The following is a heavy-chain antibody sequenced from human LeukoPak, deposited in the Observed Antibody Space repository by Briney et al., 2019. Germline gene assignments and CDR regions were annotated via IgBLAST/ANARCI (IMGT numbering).Heavy chain of an antibody. J-gene: IGHJ4*02. CDR1: GYTFTGYY. V-gene: IGHV1-2*04. CDR3: ARGGHTIFGVVMGVDY. Sequence: GSVQVSCKASGYTFTGYYMHWVRQAPGQGLEWMGWINPNSGGTNYAQKFQGWVTMTRDTSISTAYMELSRLRSDDTAVYYCARGGHTIFGVVMGVDYWGQGTLVTVSS. D-gene: IGHD3-3*01. CDR2: INPNSGGT.